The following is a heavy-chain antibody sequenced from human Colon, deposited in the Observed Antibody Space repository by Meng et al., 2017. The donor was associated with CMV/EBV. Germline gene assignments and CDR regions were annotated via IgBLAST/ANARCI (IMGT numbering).Heavy chain of an antibody. CDR2: IYPVDSDT. Sequence: GESLKISCKGSGYTFASYWIDWVRQMPGKGLEWMGIIYPVDSDTRYSPSFQGQVTISADKSINTAYLQWSSLKASDTAIYYCARQDGVALYYFDYWGQGTLVTVSS. D-gene: IGHD3-10*01. J-gene: IGHJ4*02. V-gene: IGHV5-51*01. CDR3: ARQDGVALYYFDY. CDR1: GYTFASYW.